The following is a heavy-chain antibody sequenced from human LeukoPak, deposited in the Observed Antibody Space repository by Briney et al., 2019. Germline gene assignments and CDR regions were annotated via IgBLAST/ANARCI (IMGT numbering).Heavy chain of an antibody. CDR2: IIPIFGTA. CDR1: GGTSSSYA. Sequence: SVKVSCKASGGTSSSYAISWVRQAPGQGLEWMGGIIPIFGTANYAQKFQGRVTITADESTSTAYMELSSLRSEDTAVYYCARVAYSSSWSFDYWGQGTLVTVSS. V-gene: IGHV1-69*13. D-gene: IGHD6-13*01. J-gene: IGHJ4*02. CDR3: ARVAYSSSWSFDY.